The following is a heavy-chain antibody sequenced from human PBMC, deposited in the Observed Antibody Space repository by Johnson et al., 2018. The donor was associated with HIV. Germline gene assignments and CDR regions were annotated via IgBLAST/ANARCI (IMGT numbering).Heavy chain of an antibody. D-gene: IGHD2-15*01. J-gene: IGHJ3*01. CDR2: INGDGSRL. CDR1: GFTFSDHW. V-gene: IGHV3-74*01. Sequence: VQLVESGGGLVQPGGSLRLSCGASGFTFSDHWMQWVRQAPGTGLVWVSRINGDGSRLTYADSVKGRFTIAKDNAKNPLYLELKSLRSEDTAVYYCARTSCSGARCLGYDPFDVWGQGAMVTVSS. CDR3: ARTSCSGARCLGYDPFDV.